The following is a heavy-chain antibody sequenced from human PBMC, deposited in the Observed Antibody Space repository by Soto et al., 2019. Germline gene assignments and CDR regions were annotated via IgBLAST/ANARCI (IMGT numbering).Heavy chain of an antibody. J-gene: IGHJ4*02. D-gene: IGHD2-8*01. Sequence: QVQLVESGGGVVQPGRSLRLSCAASGFTFSSYGMHWVRQAPGKGLEWVAVISYDGSNKYYADSVKGRFTISRDNSKNTLYLQKNSLRDEDKAVYFCAKNRRGLKVYDPLDYWGQGTLVTGSS. CDR2: ISYDGSNK. V-gene: IGHV3-30*18. CDR1: GFTFSSYG. CDR3: AKNRRGLKVYDPLDY.